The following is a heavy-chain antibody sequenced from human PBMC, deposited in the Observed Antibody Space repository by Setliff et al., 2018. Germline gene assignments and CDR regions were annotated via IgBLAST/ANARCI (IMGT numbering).Heavy chain of an antibody. CDR2: IKSSREGATS. CDR3: TTGPRDSRNYLNWLGS. D-gene: IGHD4-4*01. CDR1: GITFKNAW. J-gene: IGHJ5*01. Sequence: GSLRLSCSVSGITFKNAWMTWVRQAPGKGLEWVGRIKSSREGATSDYGAPAKGRFTISRDDSRTMIYLQMNNLKSEDTGFYYCTTGPRDSRNYLNWLGSWGQGTLVTVSS. V-gene: IGHV3-15*01.